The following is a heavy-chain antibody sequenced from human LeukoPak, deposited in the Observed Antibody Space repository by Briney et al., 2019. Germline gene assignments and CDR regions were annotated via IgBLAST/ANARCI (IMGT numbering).Heavy chain of an antibody. D-gene: IGHD2-15*01. Sequence: GGSLRLSCAASGFTFSSYGMSWVRQAPGKGLEWVSAISGSGGSTYYADSVKGRFTISRDTSRSTLYLQMNSLRAEDAAVYYCAKAPVASCRGAFCYPFDYWGQGTLVTVSS. V-gene: IGHV3-23*01. CDR1: GFTFSSYG. J-gene: IGHJ4*02. CDR3: AKAPVASCRGAFCYPFDY. CDR2: ISGSGGST.